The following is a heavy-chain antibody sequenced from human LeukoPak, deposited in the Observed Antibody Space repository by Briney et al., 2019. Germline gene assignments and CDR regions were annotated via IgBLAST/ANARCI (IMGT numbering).Heavy chain of an antibody. D-gene: IGHD3-9*01. CDR1: GGSISSYY. CDR3: FKQKTAYEILTGYSLPHFDY. J-gene: IGHJ4*02. V-gene: IGHV4-59*01. CDR2: IYDRGST. Sequence: SETLSLTCTVSGGSISSYYSSWIRQPPGKGLQRIGYIYDRGSTNYNPSLKSRVTISVDTSKNQFSLKLSSVTAADTAVYFFFKQKTAYEILTGYSLPHFDYWGQGTLVTVSS.